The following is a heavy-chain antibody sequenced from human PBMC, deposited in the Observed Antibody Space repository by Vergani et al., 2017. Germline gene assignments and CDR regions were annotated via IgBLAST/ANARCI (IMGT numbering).Heavy chain of an antibody. J-gene: IGHJ6*02. Sequence: QVQLQQWGAGLLKPSETLPLKCAVYGEAFTGYYWNWIRQSPGKGLEWIAEINAGGSTNYNPSLKSRVTISVDTSKNQFSLSLSFVTAADTAVYYCARGLEIRGVKXVQRFSYSSALDVWGQGTTVTVSS. CDR2: INAGGST. V-gene: IGHV4-34*01. CDR1: GEAFTGYY. D-gene: IGHD3-10*01. CDR3: ARGLEIRGVKXVQRFSYSSALDV.